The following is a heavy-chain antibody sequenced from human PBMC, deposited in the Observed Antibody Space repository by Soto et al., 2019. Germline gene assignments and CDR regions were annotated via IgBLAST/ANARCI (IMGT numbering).Heavy chain of an antibody. CDR2: ISWNSASI. V-gene: IGHV3-9*01. CDR3: AKGPGLVASTGGPDC. CDR1: GFTFDDFA. D-gene: IGHD1-1*01. J-gene: IGHJ4*02. Sequence: EVQLVESGGGLVQPGRSLRLSCAASGFTFDDFAMHWVRQPPGKGLEWVSGISWNSASIVYADSVKGRFTISRDNAKKSLYVQLDSLGVDDTAFYYCAKGPGLVASTGGPDCWGQGTLVSVSS.